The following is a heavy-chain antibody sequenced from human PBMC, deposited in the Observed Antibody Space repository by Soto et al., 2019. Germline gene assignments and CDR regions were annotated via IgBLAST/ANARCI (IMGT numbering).Heavy chain of an antibody. CDR1: GYSFINYW. Sequence: GESLKISCEGFGYSFINYWIGWVRQMPGKGLEWMGIIYPGDSDTRYSPSFQGQVTISADKSIGTAYLQWSSLKASDTAVYYCARHPYGDYVAMHVWGRGTTVTVSS. V-gene: IGHV5-51*01. J-gene: IGHJ6*02. D-gene: IGHD4-17*01. CDR3: ARHPYGDYVAMHV. CDR2: IYPGDSDT.